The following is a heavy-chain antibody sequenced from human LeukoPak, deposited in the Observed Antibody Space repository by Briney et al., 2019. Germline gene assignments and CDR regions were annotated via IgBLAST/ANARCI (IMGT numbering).Heavy chain of an antibody. CDR1: GYTFTSYG. D-gene: IGHD6-6*01. CDR2: ISAYNGNT. J-gene: IGHJ6*03. CDR3: AREAEGPAARPGGYYYYMDV. Sequence: ASVKVSRKASGYTFTSYGISWVRQAPGQGLEWMGWISAYNGNTNYAQKLQGRVTMTTDTSTSTAYMELRSLRSDDTAVYYCAREAEGPAARPGGYYYYMDVWGKGTTVTVSS. V-gene: IGHV1-18*01.